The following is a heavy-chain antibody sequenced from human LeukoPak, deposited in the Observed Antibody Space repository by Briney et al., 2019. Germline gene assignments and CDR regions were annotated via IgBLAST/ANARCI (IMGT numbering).Heavy chain of an antibody. J-gene: IGHJ4*02. CDR2: ISYSRST. Sequence: SETLSLTCTVSGGSISSNYWSWIRQPPGKGLEWIGYISYSRSTNYNPSLKSRVTISVDTSKNQFSLKVSSVTAADTAVYYCARESRSGDGKYYFDYWGQGTLVTVFS. D-gene: IGHD7-27*01. CDR1: GGSISSNY. CDR3: ARESRSGDGKYYFDY. V-gene: IGHV4-59*01.